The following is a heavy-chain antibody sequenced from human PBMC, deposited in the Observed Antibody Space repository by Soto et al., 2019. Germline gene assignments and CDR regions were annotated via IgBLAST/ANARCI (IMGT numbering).Heavy chain of an antibody. D-gene: IGHD2-15*01. CDR2: IYYSGST. CDR1: GGSISSSSYY. CDR3: ARRVVVVVAATPYWYFDL. J-gene: IGHJ2*01. V-gene: IGHV4-39*01. Sequence: QLQLQESGPGLVKPSETLSLTCTVSGGSISSSSYYWGWIRQPPGKGLEGIGSIYYSGSTYYNPSLKSRVTISVDTSKNQFSLKLSSVTAADTAVYYCARRVVVVVAATPYWYFDLWGRGTLVTVSS.